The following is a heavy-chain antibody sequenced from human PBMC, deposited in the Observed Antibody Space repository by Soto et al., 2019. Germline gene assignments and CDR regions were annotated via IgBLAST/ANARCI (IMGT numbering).Heavy chain of an antibody. Sequence: QVQLQESGPGLVKPSETLSLTCTVSRGTLKTYYWTWMRQPPGKGLEWIGNVCFSGSTTYKPSLQSRVTISVDTSKNQFSLRLTSVTAADTAMYYCCLASSGQGRTFDIWGQGTMVAVSS. J-gene: IGHJ3*02. CDR1: RGTLKTYY. D-gene: IGHD2-21*01. CDR3: CLASSGQGRTFDI. CDR2: VCFSGST. V-gene: IGHV4-59*01.